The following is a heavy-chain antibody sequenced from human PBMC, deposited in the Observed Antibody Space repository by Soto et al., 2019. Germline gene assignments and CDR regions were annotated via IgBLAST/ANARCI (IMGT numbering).Heavy chain of an antibody. CDR3: ARGGRRGPTPYYYSDMDF. V-gene: IGHV3-33*01. D-gene: IGHD1-26*01. CDR1: RFSFSNFG. Sequence: QVQLVESGGGVVQPGRSLRLSCAASRFSFSNFGMHWVRQAPGKGLEWVAIIWYDGDNKYYADSVKGRFTVSRDNSKSTLYLQMNSLRAEDTAVYYCARGGRRGPTPYYYSDMDFWGQGTTVTVSS. J-gene: IGHJ6*02. CDR2: IWYDGDNK.